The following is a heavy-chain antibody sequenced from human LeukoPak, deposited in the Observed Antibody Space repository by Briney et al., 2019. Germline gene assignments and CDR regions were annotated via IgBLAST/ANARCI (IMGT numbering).Heavy chain of an antibody. D-gene: IGHD3-9*01. Sequence: SETLSLTCDVSGDSVSDYYWSWIRQPPGKGLEWIGYTYYSGSTNYNPSLKSRVTISVDTSKNQFSLKLSSVTAADTVVYYCASSEIDYDILTGYSEGPMDVWGQGTTVTVSS. CDR2: TYYSGST. CDR3: ASSEIDYDILTGYSEGPMDV. J-gene: IGHJ6*02. CDR1: GDSVSDYY. V-gene: IGHV4-59*08.